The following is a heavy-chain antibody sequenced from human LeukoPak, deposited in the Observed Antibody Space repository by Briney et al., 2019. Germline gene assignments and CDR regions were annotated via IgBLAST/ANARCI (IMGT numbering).Heavy chain of an antibody. J-gene: IGHJ4*02. CDR2: LYSSGDT. CDR3: ARAFAGSYDSSGYYLPY. V-gene: IGHV4-4*07. CDR1: GGSISSYY. D-gene: IGHD3-22*01. Sequence: SETLSLTCIVSGGSISSYYWSWIRQPAGKGLEWIGCLYSSGDTNYNPSLKSRVTMSVDTSKNQFSLKLSSVTAADTAVYYCARAFAGSYDSSGYYLPYWGQGTLVTVSS.